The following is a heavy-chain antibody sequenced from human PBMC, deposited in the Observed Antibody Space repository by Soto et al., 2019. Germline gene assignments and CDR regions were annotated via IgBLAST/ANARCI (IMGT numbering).Heavy chain of an antibody. D-gene: IGHD5-12*01. V-gene: IGHV4-34*01. J-gene: IGHJ5*02. CDR3: DARYSCYEKGISWFDP. Sequence: QVQLQQWGAGLLKPSETLSLTCAVYGGSFSGYYWRWIRQPPGTGLEWIGEINHSGSTNYNPSLKSRVTISVDTSKNQFSLKLSSVTAADTAVYYCDARYSCYEKGISWFDPWGQGTLVTVSS. CDR2: INHSGST. CDR1: GGSFSGYY.